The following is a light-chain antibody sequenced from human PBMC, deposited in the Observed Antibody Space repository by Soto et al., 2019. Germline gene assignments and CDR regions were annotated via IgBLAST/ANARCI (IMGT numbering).Light chain of an antibody. CDR3: QQRSHWPSLT. CDR1: QSVSYY. CDR2: DAS. Sequence: EIVLTQSPATLSLSPGERATLSCRASQSVSYYLAWYQQKPGQAPRLLIYDASNRATGIPAKYSGSGSGTHFTLTITSREPEDFAVYFCQQRSHWPSLTFGGGTKVEI. V-gene: IGKV3-11*01. J-gene: IGKJ4*01.